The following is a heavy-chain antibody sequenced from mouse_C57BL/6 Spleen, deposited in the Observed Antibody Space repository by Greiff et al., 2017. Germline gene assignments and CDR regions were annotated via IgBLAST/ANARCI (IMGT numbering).Heavy chain of an antibody. J-gene: IGHJ1*03. CDR3: ARADGYWYFDV. D-gene: IGHD2-3*01. CDR1: GYSITSGYD. CDR2: ISYSGST. V-gene: IGHV3-1*01. Sequence: EVQRVESGPGMVKPSQSLSLTCTVTGYSITSGYDWHWIRHFPGNKLEWMGYISYSGSTNYNPSLKSRISITHDTSKNQFFLKLNSVTTEDTATYYCARADGYWYFDVWGTGTTVTVSS.